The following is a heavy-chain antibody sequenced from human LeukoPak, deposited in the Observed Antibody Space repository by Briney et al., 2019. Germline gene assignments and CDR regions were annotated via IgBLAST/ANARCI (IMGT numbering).Heavy chain of an antibody. D-gene: IGHD1-7*01. CDR3: ARSPMLELHWFDP. J-gene: IGHJ5*02. V-gene: IGHV1-3*03. CDR1: GYTFTSYA. Sequence: ASVKVSCKASGYTFTSYAMHWVRQAPGQRLEWMGWINAGNGNTKYSQEFQGRVTITRDTSASTAYMELSSLRSEDMAVYYCARSPMLELHWFDPWGRGTLVTVSS. CDR2: INAGNGNT.